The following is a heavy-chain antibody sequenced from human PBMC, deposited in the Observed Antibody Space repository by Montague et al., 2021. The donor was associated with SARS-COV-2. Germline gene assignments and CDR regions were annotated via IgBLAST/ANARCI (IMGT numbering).Heavy chain of an antibody. J-gene: IGHJ6*02. Sequence: PALVKPTQTLTLTCTFSGFSLSTSGMCVSWIRQPPGKALEWLALIDWADDKYYSTSLKTRLTISKDTSKNQVVLTMTNMDPVDTATYYCARMPYDILTGSGYYGMDVWGQGTTVTVSS. CDR3: ARMPYDILTGSGYYGMDV. V-gene: IGHV2-70*01. D-gene: IGHD3-9*01. CDR2: IDWADDK. CDR1: GFSLSTSGMC.